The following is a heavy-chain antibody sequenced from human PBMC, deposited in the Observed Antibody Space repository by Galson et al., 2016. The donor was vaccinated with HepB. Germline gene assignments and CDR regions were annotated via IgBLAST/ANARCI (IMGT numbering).Heavy chain of an antibody. J-gene: IGHJ5*02. CDR3: ARAQGDTPGDDGHFDP. V-gene: IGHV3-21*01. D-gene: IGHD3-16*01. CDR1: GFTLRSYT. CDR2: ISPTNRYK. Sequence: SLRLSCAASGFTLRSYTMVWVRQAPGKGLEWVSSISPTNRYKHWAASLEGRFAISRDNARNSVFLHLNSLTVEDTGVYYCARAQGDTPGDDGHFDPWGQGTLVTV.